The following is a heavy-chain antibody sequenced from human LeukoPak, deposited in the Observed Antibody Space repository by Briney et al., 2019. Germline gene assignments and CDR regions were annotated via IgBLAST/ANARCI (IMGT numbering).Heavy chain of an antibody. D-gene: IGHD3-10*01. CDR2: IYYSGST. V-gene: IGHV4-30-4*01. J-gene: IGHJ3*02. Sequence: PSQTLSLTCTVSGGSISSGDYYWSWIRQPPGKGLEWIGYIYYSGSTYYNPSLKSRVTISVDTSKNQFSLKLSSVTAADTAVYYCARGLRTSKGAFDTWGQGTMVTVSS. CDR1: GGSISSGDYY. CDR3: ARGLRTSKGAFDT.